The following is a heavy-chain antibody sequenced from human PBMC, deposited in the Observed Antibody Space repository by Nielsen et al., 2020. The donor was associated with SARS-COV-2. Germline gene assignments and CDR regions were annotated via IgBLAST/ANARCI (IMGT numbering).Heavy chain of an antibody. CDR1: GGSISSYY. CDR2: IYYSGST. V-gene: IGHV4-59*01. J-gene: IGHJ5*02. CDR3: ARYNWSDGGFYP. Sequence: SETLSLTCTVSGGSISSYYWSWIRQPPGKGLEWSGHIYYSGSTDYNPSLESRVTISVDTSKNQVSLRLSSVTAADTAVYFCARYNWSDGGFYPWGQGTLVTVSS. D-gene: IGHD1-1*01.